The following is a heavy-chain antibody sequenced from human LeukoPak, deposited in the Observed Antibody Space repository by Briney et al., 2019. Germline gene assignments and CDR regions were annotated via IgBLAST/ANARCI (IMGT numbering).Heavy chain of an antibody. CDR3: LRDGGSGCDY. Sequence: ERSLRLSCAASGFTFSSYGMHWVRQAPGKGLEWVAVIWYDGTKKYYADSVKGRFTISKDDSKNTLYLQMNSLRVEDTAVYYCLRDGGSGCDYWGQGTLVTVSS. D-gene: IGHD5-12*01. CDR2: IWYDGTKK. J-gene: IGHJ4*02. V-gene: IGHV3-33*01. CDR1: GFTFSSYG.